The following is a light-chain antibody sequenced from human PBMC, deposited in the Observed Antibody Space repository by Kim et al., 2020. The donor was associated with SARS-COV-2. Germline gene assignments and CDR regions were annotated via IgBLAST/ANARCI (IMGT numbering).Light chain of an antibody. Sequence: ALGQTVTITCQGDSLRSYYASWYQQKPGQAPVLVIYGKNNRPSGIPDRFSGSSSGNTASLTIPGAQAEDEADYYCNSRDSSGNHWVFGGGTQLTVL. CDR1: SLRSYY. V-gene: IGLV3-19*01. J-gene: IGLJ3*02. CDR2: GKN. CDR3: NSRDSSGNHWV.